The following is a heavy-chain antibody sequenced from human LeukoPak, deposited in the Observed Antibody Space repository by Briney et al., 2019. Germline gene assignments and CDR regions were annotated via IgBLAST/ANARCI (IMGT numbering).Heavy chain of an antibody. CDR2: INHSGST. V-gene: IGHV4-34*01. CDR1: GGSFSGYY. Sequence: SETLSLTCAVYGGSFSGYYWSWIRQPPGKGLEWIGEINHSGSTNYNPFLKSRVTISVDTSKNQFSLKLSSVTAADTAVYYCARGRSGTGTTPDYWGQGTLVTVSS. J-gene: IGHJ4*02. CDR3: ARGRSGTGTTPDY. D-gene: IGHD1-7*01.